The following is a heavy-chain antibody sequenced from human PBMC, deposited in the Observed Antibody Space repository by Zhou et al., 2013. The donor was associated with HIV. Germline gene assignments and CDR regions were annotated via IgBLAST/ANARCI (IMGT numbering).Heavy chain of an antibody. D-gene: IGHD6-13*01. J-gene: IGHJ6*03. CDR2: VYYSGST. CDR3: ARSRIAAAGDYYYYMDV. Sequence: QVQLQQWGAGLLKPSETLSLTCTVSGGSISRSSYYWGWIRQPPGKGLEWIGSVYYSGSTYYNPSLKSRVTISVDTSKNQFSLKLSSVTAADTAVYYCARSRIAAAGDYYYYMDVWGKGTTVTVSS. CDR1: GGSISRSSYY. V-gene: IGHV4-39*01.